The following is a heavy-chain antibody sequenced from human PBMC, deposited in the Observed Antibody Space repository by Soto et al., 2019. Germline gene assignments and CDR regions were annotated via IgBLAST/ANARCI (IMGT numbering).Heavy chain of an antibody. CDR3: AKDRRDGDFMHILVVDF. V-gene: IGHV3-30*18. Sequence: QVQLVESGGGVVQPGGSLRLSCATSGFSLSSYAMHWVRQAPGKGLEWVALMSYDETKKYYADSVKGRFTISRDTSKKTLFLQMNNLRVEDTAVYYCAKDRRDGDFMHILVVDFWGQGALVTVSS. J-gene: IGHJ4*02. D-gene: IGHD2-15*01. CDR2: MSYDETKK. CDR1: GFSLSSYA.